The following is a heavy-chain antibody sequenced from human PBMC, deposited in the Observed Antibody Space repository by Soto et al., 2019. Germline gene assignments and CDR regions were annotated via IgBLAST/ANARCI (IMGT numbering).Heavy chain of an antibody. Sequence: EVQLVESGGGLVHPGRSLRLSCAASGFTFDDYAMHWVRQAPGKGLEWVSGIGWSSGSIGYADSVKGRFTISRDNAKHSLYLQMNSLRAEDTALYYCAKASLYGDYELDAFDIWGQGTMVTVSS. CDR2: IGWSSGSI. V-gene: IGHV3-9*01. J-gene: IGHJ3*02. CDR3: AKASLYGDYELDAFDI. D-gene: IGHD4-17*01. CDR1: GFTFDDYA.